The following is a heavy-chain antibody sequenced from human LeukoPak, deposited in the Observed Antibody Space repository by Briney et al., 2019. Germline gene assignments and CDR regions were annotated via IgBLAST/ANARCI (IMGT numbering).Heavy chain of an antibody. CDR1: GYTFTTYA. V-gene: IGHV1-3*04. CDR3: VRVLVRGVSFGGY. J-gene: IGHJ4*02. Sequence: ASVKVSCKASGYTFTTYAIQWVRQAPGQGLEWMGWINTATGDTKYSQKFQGRVTITRDTSASTAYMDLSSLRSEDTAVFYCVRVLVRGVSFGGYWGQGTLVTVSS. D-gene: IGHD3-10*01. CDR2: INTATGDT.